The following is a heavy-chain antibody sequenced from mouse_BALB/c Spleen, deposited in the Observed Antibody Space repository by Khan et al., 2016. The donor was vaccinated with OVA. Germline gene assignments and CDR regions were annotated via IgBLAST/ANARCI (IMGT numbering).Heavy chain of an antibody. V-gene: IGHV3-2*02. J-gene: IGHJ2*01. CDR1: GYSITSDYA. CDR2: ITYSGST. CDR3: TRGRGY. Sequence: EVQLQESGPGLVKPSQSLSLTCTVSGYSITSDYAWNWIRQFPDNKLEWMGYITYSGSTSYYPSPKSRISITRDTAKNQFFLQLNSVTAVDTATYFCTRGRGYWGQGTTLTVSS.